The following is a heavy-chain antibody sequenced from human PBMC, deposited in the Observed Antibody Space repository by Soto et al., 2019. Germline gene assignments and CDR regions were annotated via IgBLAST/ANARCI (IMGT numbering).Heavy chain of an antibody. J-gene: IGHJ4*02. Sequence: PSETLSLTCTVSGGSISSGGNSWSWIRQHTLKGLEWIGYIYYSGSTYYNPSLKSRITMSVDTSENQFSLKLSSVTAADTAVYYFARGGGYDSSGYPSPSFDYWGQGTLVTVSS. V-gene: IGHV4-31*03. CDR1: GGSISSGGNS. D-gene: IGHD3-22*01. CDR2: IYYSGST. CDR3: ARGGGYDSSGYPSPSFDY.